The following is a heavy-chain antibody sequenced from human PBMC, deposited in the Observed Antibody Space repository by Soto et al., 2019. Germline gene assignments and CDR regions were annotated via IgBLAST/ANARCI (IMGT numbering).Heavy chain of an antibody. CDR2: ST. Sequence: SGPTLVNPTPTLTLTCTVSGFSLTTRGRTLGWIRQPPGKAPEWLALSTQYSPSLQSRLTFTEDTSKHQVVLTMTNMDPVDTATYYCTLRQDTSRGPIYWGQGIMVTVSS. V-gene: IGHV2-5*01. CDR1: GFSLTTRGRT. CDR3: TLRQDTSRGPIY. J-gene: IGHJ4*02. D-gene: IGHD6-13*01.